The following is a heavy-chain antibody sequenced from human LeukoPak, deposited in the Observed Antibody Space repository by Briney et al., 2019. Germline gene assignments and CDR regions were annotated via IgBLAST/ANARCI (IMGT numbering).Heavy chain of an antibody. CDR2: INPNSGGT. V-gene: IGHV1-2*04. CDR3: ARAPSDVAPDY. D-gene: IGHD5-12*01. CDR1: GYTFTSYG. J-gene: IGHJ4*02. Sequence: ASVKVSCKASGYTFTSYGISWVRQAPGQGLEWMGWINPNSGGTNYAQKFQGWVTMTRDTSISTAYMELSRLRSDDTAVYYCARAPSDVAPDYWGQGTLVTVSS.